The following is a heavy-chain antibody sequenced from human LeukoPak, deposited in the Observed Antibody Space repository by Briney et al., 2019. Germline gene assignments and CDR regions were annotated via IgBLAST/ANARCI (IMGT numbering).Heavy chain of an antibody. CDR3: AKRGVVIRVILVGFHKEAYYFES. V-gene: IGHV3-30*18. CDR2: ISYDGSNK. J-gene: IGHJ4*02. CDR1: GFTFSSYG. Sequence: PGGSLRLSCAASGFTFSSYGMHWVCQAPGKGLEWVAVISYDGSNKYYADSVKGRFTISRDNSKNTLYLQMNSLRAEDTAVYFCAKRGVVIRVILVGFHKEAYYFESWGQGALVTVSS. D-gene: IGHD3/OR15-3a*01.